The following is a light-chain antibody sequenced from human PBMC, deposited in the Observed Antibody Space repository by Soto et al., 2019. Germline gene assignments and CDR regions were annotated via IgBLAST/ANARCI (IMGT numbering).Light chain of an antibody. CDR1: QGISCY. CDR3: QQYYSYPT. CDR2: AAS. Sequence: AIRMTQSPSSFSASTGDRVTITCRASQGISCYLAWYQQKPGKAPKLLIYAASTLQSGVPSRFSGSGSGTDFTLTISCLQSEDFATYYCQQYYSYPTFGQGTKLEIK. V-gene: IGKV1-8*01. J-gene: IGKJ2*01.